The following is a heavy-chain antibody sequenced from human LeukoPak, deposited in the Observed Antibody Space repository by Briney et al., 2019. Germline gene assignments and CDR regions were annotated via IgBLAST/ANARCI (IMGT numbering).Heavy chain of an antibody. J-gene: IGHJ4*02. CDR2: ISSSSSYI. Sequence: GGSLRLSCAASGFTFSSYRMNWVRQAPGKGLEWVSSISSSSSYIYYADSVKGRFTISRDNAKNSLYLQMNSLRAEDTAVYYCARENNPYYYDSSGQYVPWGQGTLVTVSS. CDR3: ARENNPYYYDSSGQYVP. D-gene: IGHD3-22*01. V-gene: IGHV3-21*01. CDR1: GFTFSSYR.